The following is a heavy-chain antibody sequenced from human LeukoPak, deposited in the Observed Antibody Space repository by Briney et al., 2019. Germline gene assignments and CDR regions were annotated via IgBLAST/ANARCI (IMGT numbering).Heavy chain of an antibody. J-gene: IGHJ2*01. V-gene: IGHV4-39*07. CDR2: IYYSGST. CDR1: GGSISSSSYY. Sequence: SETLSLTCTVSGGSISSSSYYWGWIRQPPGKGLEWIGSIYYSGSTYYNPSLKSRVTISVDTSKNQFSLKLSSVTAADTAVYYCARDRGYCSSTSCSYWYFDLWGRGTLVTVSS. D-gene: IGHD2-2*01. CDR3: ARDRGYCSSTSCSYWYFDL.